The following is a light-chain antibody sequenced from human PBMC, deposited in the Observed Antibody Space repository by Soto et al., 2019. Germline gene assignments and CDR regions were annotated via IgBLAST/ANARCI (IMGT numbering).Light chain of an antibody. CDR2: AAS. Sequence: DLQMTQSPSSLSASVGDRVTITCRASQSISTYLNWYLQKPGKAPKLLIYAASGLQDGVPSRFSGSGSGTDFTLAISDLQPEDFATYYCQQTRSFPYTFGQGTKLEI. J-gene: IGKJ2*01. CDR1: QSISTY. V-gene: IGKV1-39*01. CDR3: QQTRSFPYT.